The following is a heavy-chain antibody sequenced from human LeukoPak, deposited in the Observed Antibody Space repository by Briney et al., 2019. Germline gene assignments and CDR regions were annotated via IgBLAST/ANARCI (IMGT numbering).Heavy chain of an antibody. CDR3: AKTDADYGDYVFDY. V-gene: IGHV3-23*01. CDR1: RFTFSSYA. J-gene: IGHJ4*02. Sequence: GGSPRLSCAASRFTFSSYAMSWVRQAPGKGLEWVSAICGSGGSTYYADSVKGRFTISRDNSKNTLYLQMNSLRAEDTAVYYCAKTDADYGDYVFDYWGQGTLVTVSS. CDR2: ICGSGGST. D-gene: IGHD4-17*01.